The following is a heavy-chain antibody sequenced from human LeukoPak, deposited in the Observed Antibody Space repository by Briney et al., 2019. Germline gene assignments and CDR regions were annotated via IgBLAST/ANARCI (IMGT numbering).Heavy chain of an antibody. CDR2: ISGSGGNT. CDR3: VKDGGYSSSWPYFDY. V-gene: IGHV3-23*01. CDR1: RFTFSNYA. Sequence: PGGSLRLSCAASRFTFSNYAMSWVRQAPGKGLEWVSEISGSGGNTYFADSVKGRFTISRDNSKKTLYLQMNSLRAEDTAVYYCVKDGGYSSSWPYFDYWGQGTLVTVSS. J-gene: IGHJ4*02. D-gene: IGHD6-13*01.